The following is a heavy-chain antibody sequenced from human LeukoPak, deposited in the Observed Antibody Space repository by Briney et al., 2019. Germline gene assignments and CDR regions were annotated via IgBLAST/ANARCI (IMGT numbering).Heavy chain of an antibody. CDR3: AGTYYYDSSGFYPEFFQH. V-gene: IGHV3-20*04. Sequence: GGSLRLSCAASGFIFDDYGMTWVRQAPGKGLEWVSGITWNGGYTGYADSVKGRFTVSRDNAKNSLYLQMNSLRAEDTALYYCAGTYYYDSSGFYPEFFQHWGQGTLVIISS. D-gene: IGHD3-22*01. CDR2: ITWNGGYT. CDR1: GFIFDDYG. J-gene: IGHJ1*01.